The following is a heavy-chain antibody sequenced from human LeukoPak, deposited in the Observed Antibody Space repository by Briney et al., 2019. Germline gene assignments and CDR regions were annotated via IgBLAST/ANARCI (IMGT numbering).Heavy chain of an antibody. Sequence: GGSLRLSCAASGFTFSSYAMTWVRQLPGKGLEWVSTISYSGTYYADSVKGRFTLSRDDSKNTLSLHMNTLRADDTAIYYCAKDTPSRNSGWDRWGQGTLVTVSS. CDR1: GFTFSSYA. CDR3: AKDTPSRNSGWDR. CDR2: ISYSGT. V-gene: IGHV3-23*01. J-gene: IGHJ4*02. D-gene: IGHD6-19*01.